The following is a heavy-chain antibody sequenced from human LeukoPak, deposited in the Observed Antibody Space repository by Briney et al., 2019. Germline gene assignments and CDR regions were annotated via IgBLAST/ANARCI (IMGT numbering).Heavy chain of an antibody. CDR2: IRYDGSNK. CDR3: AKDYRPYCSSTSCTSMDV. CDR1: GFTFSSYG. J-gene: IGHJ6*04. Sequence: PGGSLRLSCAASGFTFSSYGMHWVRQAPGKGLEWVAFIRYDGSNKYYADSVKGRFTISRDNSKNTLYLQMNSLRAEDTAVYYCAKDYRPYCSSTSCTSMDVWGKGTTVTASS. V-gene: IGHV3-30*02. D-gene: IGHD2-2*01.